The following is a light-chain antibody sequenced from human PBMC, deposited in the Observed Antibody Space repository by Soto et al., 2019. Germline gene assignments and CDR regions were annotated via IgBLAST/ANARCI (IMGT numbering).Light chain of an antibody. CDR3: CSYSGISPHV. Sequence: QSVLTQPASVSESPGQSITISCTGTSSVVGSYNLVSWYQRHPGKAPKLMIYEGSKRPSGVSNRFSGSKSGNTASLTISGLQAEDEADYYCCSYSGISPHVFGPGSVVTV. V-gene: IGLV2-23*01. CDR2: EGS. J-gene: IGLJ1*01. CDR1: SSVVGSYNL.